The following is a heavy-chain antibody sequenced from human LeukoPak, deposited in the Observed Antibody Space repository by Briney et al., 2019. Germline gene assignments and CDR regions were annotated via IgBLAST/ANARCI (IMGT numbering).Heavy chain of an antibody. CDR3: ARQGHYDFWSGYGSDP. V-gene: IGHV4-59*08. J-gene: IGHJ5*02. CDR1: GGSINSVY. Sequence: KPSETLSLTCTVSGGSINSVYWSWIRQPPGKGLEWIGSIYHSGSTYYNPSLKSRVTISVDTSKNQFSLKLSSVTAADTAVYYCARQGHYDFWSGYGSDPWGQGTLVTVSS. CDR2: IYHSGST. D-gene: IGHD3-3*01.